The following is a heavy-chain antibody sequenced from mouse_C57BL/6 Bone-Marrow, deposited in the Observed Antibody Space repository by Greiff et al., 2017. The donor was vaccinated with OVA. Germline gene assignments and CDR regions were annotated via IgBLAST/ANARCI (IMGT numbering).Heavy chain of an antibody. J-gene: IGHJ1*03. Sequence: VQLQESGPGLVQPSQSLSITCTVSGFSLTSYGVHWVRQSPGKGLEWLGVIWRGGSTDYNAAFMSRLSITKDNSKSQVFFKMNSLQADDTAIYYCAKSYYSNYWYFDVWGTGTTVTVSS. V-gene: IGHV2-5*01. CDR1: GFSLTSYG. D-gene: IGHD2-12*01. CDR2: IWRGGST. CDR3: AKSYYSNYWYFDV.